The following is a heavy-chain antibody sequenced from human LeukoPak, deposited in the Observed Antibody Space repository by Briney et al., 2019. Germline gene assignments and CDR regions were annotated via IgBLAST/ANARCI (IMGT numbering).Heavy chain of an antibody. CDR2: ISGDGGRK. CDR3: AKAYGSGSSLYYFDY. CDR1: GFTFDDYA. D-gene: IGHD3-10*01. V-gene: IGHV3-43*02. Sequence: GGSLRLSCAASGFTFDDYAMHWVRQAPGKGLEWVSLISGDGGRKYYADSVKGRFTISRDNSKNSLYLQVNSLRTEDTALYYCAKAYGSGSSLYYFDYWGQGTLVTVSS. J-gene: IGHJ4*02.